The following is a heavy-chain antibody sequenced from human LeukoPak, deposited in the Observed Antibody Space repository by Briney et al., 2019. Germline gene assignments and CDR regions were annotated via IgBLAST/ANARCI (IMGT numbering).Heavy chain of an antibody. D-gene: IGHD6-19*01. J-gene: IGHJ4*02. Sequence: GASVKVSCKASGYIFTSYYMHWVRQAPGQGLEWMGIINPSGGSTSYAQKFQGRVTMTRDTSTSTVYMELSSLRSEDTAVYYCARGDSSGWYQDYFDYWAREPWSPSPQ. CDR3: ARGDSSGWYQDYFDY. V-gene: IGHV1-46*01. CDR1: GYIFTSYY. CDR2: INPSGGST.